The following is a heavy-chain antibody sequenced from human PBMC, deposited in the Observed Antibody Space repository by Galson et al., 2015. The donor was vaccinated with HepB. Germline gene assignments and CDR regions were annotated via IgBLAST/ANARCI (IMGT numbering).Heavy chain of an antibody. J-gene: IGHJ4*02. CDR1: GFTFSSYS. V-gene: IGHV3-21*01. Sequence: SLRLSCAASGFTFSSYSMNWVRQAPGKGLEWVSSISSSSSYIYYADSVKGRFTISRDNAKNSLYLQMNSLRAVDTAVYYCARAQGYYVHRRAPNFDYWGQGTLVTVSS. CDR3: ARAQGYYVHRRAPNFDY. D-gene: IGHD3-16*01. CDR2: ISSSSSYI.